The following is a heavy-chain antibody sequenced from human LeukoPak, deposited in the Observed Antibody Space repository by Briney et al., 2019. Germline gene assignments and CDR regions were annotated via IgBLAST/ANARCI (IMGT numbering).Heavy chain of an antibody. J-gene: IGHJ4*02. D-gene: IGHD2-2*02. CDR3: TKTSDQLLYSKFDF. V-gene: IGHV3-30*02. CDR1: GFTFSFYG. Sequence: GGSLRLSCATSGFTFSFYGMHWVRQAPGKGLEWVAFIQYDGSYKFYADSVQGRFSISRDNSKNTLFLQMNSLRADDTAVYYCTKTSDQLLYSKFDFWGQGTLVTVSS. CDR2: IQYDGSYK.